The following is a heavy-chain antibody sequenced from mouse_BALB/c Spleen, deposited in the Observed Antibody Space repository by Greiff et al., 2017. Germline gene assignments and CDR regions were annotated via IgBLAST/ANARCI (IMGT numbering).Heavy chain of an antibody. Sequence: EVKVVESGGGLVQPGGSRKLSCAASGFTFSDYGMAWVRQAPGKGPEWVAFISNLAYSIYYADTVTGRFTISRENAKNTLYLEMSSLRSEDTAMYYCAREGNLSYFDYWGQGTTLTVSS. D-gene: IGHD3-2*02. CDR1: GFTFSDYG. J-gene: IGHJ2*01. CDR2: ISNLAYSI. V-gene: IGHV5-15*02. CDR3: AREGNLSYFDY.